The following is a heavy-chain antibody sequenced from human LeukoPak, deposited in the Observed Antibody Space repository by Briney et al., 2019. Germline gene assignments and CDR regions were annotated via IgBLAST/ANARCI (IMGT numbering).Heavy chain of an antibody. CDR3: AKSPSGDRYYFDY. CDR2: ISGSGGST. CDR1: GFTFSSYE. D-gene: IGHD4-17*01. J-gene: IGHJ4*02. V-gene: IGHV3-23*01. Sequence: GGSLRLSCAASGFTFSSYEMNWVRQAPGKGLEWVSAISGSGGSTYYADSVKGRFTISRDNSKNTLYLQMNSLRAEDTAVYYCAKSPSGDRYYFDYWGQGTLVTVSS.